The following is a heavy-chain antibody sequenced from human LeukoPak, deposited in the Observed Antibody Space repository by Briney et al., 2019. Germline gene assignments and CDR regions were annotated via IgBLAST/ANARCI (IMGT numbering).Heavy chain of an antibody. V-gene: IGHV4-39*07. CDR1: DGSISSSSYY. J-gene: IGHJ4*02. CDR2: IYYSGST. CDR3: ARIVGQQLSFDY. D-gene: IGHD6-13*01. Sequence: SETLSLTCTVSDGSISSSSYYWGWIRQPPGKGLEWIGSIYYSGSTYYNPSLKSRVTISVDTSKNQFSLKLSSVTAADTAVYYCARIVGQQLSFDYWGQGTLVTVSS.